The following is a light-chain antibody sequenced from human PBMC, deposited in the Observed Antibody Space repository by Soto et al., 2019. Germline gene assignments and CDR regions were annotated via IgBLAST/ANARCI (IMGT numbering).Light chain of an antibody. V-gene: IGKV1-39*01. J-gene: IGKJ1*01. CDR1: QSISSY. Sequence: IQMTQSPSSLSASVGDRSAVTCRASQSISSYLNWYQQKPGKAPKLLIYAASSLQSGVPSRFSGSGSETDFTLTISSLQPEDFATYYCQQSYSTPRTFGQGTKVDIK. CDR2: AAS. CDR3: QQSYSTPRT.